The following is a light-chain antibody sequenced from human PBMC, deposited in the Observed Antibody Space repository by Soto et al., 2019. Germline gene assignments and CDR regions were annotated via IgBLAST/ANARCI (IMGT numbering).Light chain of an antibody. J-gene: IGKJ5*01. CDR2: DAS. Sequence: EIVMTQSPATLSVSPGERATLSCRASESVSSKLVWYQKKPGQAPRLLIHDASTRATGIPARFSGSGSGTEFILTISSLQPEDFAVYYCQQYGSSRITFGQGTRLEI. V-gene: IGKV3-15*01. CDR1: ESVSSK. CDR3: QQYGSSRIT.